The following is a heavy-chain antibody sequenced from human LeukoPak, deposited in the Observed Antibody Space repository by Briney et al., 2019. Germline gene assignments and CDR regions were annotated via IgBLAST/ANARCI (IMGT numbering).Heavy chain of an antibody. V-gene: IGHV3-7*01. CDR2: IKKDGSEK. J-gene: IGHJ6*03. Sequence: PGGSLRLSCAASGFTFSSYWMSWVRQAPGKGLEWVANIKKDGSEKYYVDSVKGRFTISRDNAKNSLYLHMNSLRAEDTAVYYCATGFFYYYYMDVWGKGTTVTISS. D-gene: IGHD1-1*01. CDR3: ATGFFYYYYMDV. CDR1: GFTFSSYW.